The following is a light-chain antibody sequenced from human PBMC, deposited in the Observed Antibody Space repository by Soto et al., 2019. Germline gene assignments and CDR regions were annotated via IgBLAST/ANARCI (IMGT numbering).Light chain of an antibody. V-gene: IGKV2-28*01. CDR3: MQALQTWT. Sequence: DFVMTQSPLSLPVTPGEPASISCRSSQSLLHSNGYNYLDWNLQKPGQSPQLLIYLGSNRASGVPGRFSGSGSGTDFTLKISRVEAEDVGVYYCMQALQTWTFGQGTKVEIK. CDR1: QSLLHSNGYNY. J-gene: IGKJ1*01. CDR2: LGS.